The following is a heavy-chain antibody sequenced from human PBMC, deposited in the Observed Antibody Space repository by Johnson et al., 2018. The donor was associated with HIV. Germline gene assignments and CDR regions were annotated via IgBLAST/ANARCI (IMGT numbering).Heavy chain of an antibody. D-gene: IGHD1-26*01. CDR2: INWTGDNT. V-gene: IGHV3-20*04. Sequence: MLLVESGGGVVRPGWSLRLSCVASGFTFDDYGMSWVRQAPGKGLEWVSGINWTGDNTGYAHSVKGRFTISRDNAKSSLYLQMNGLRAEDTALYYCGYISGTYPNAFDIWGQGTMVTVSS. CDR1: GFTFDDYG. J-gene: IGHJ3*02. CDR3: GYISGTYPNAFDI.